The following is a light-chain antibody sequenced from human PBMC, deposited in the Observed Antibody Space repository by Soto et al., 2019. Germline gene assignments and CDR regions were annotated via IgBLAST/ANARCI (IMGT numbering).Light chain of an antibody. CDR2: GNN. J-gene: IGLJ2*01. Sequence: QSVLTQPPSVSGAPGQRVTISCTGSSCNIGAGYDVHWYQQLPGTAPKLLIYGNNNRPSGVPDRFSGSKSGTSASLAITGLHADDEADDYCQSSDSSLRGSVFGGGTKVTVL. CDR3: QSSDSSLRGSV. CDR1: SCNIGAGYD. V-gene: IGLV1-40*01.